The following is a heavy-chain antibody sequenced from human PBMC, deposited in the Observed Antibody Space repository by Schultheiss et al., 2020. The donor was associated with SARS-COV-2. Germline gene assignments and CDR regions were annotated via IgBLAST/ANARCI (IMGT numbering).Heavy chain of an antibody. V-gene: IGHV3-30*18. J-gene: IGHJ6*02. CDR2: ISYDGSNK. CDR3: AKDRWSRHSWYVGLLPMDV. Sequence: GGSLRLSCAASGFTFSSYGMHWVRQAPGKGLEWVAVISYDGSNKYYADSVKGRFTISRDNSKNTLYLQMNSLRAEDTAVYYCAKDRWSRHSWYVGLLPMDVWGQGTTVTVSS. D-gene: IGHD6-13*01. CDR1: GFTFSSYG.